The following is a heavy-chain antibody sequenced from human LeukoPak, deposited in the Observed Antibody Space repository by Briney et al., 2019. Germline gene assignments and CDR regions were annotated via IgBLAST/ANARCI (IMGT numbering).Heavy chain of an antibody. CDR3: TRAYYYDSSGYLIDY. Sequence: ASVKVSCKASGYTFTSYSMHWVRQAPGQGLEWMGVIKPSGGSTNYAQKFQGRVSMTRDTSTSTVYMELSSLRSEDTAVYYCTRAYYYDSSGYLIDYWGQGTLVTVSS. V-gene: IGHV1-46*01. CDR1: GYTFTSYS. J-gene: IGHJ4*02. CDR2: IKPSGGST. D-gene: IGHD3-22*01.